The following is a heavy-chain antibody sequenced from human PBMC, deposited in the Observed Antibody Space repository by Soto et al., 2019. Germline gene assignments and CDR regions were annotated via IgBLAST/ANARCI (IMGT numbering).Heavy chain of an antibody. J-gene: IGHJ6*02. CDR3: ARDMGIVATYYYYGMDV. D-gene: IGHD5-12*01. CDR2: INPNSGGT. V-gene: IGHV1-2*04. Sequence: ASVKVSCKASGYTFTGYYMHWVRQAPGQGLEWMGWINPNSGGTNYAQKFQGWVTMTRDTSISTAYMELSRLRSDDTAVYYCARDMGIVATYYYYGMDVWGQGTTVTV. CDR1: GYTFTGYY.